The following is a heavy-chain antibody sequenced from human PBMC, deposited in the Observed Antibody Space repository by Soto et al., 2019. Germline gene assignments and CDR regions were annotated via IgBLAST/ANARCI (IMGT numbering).Heavy chain of an antibody. D-gene: IGHD1-1*01. J-gene: IGHJ5*01. Sequence: PSETLSLTCAVYGGSFSGYFWSWIRQPPGKGLEWIGDINHSGTTNQSPSLKSRVTISVDTSKNQFSLKLKSLTAADTAVYYCARGIISTPAVQGDAPDNCHFDSWGLGTLVTVSS. CDR3: ARGIISTPAVQGDAPDNCHFDS. V-gene: IGHV4-34*01. CDR1: GGSFSGYF. CDR2: INHSGTT.